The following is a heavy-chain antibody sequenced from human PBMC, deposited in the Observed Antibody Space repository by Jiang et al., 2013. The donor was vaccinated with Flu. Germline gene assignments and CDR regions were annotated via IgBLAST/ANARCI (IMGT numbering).Heavy chain of an antibody. CDR2: ISYDGSNK. V-gene: IGHV3-30-3*01. Sequence: HWVRQAPGKGLEWVAVISYDGSNKYYADSVKGRFTISRDNSKNTLYLQMNSLRAEDTAVYYCARAGNLGEPRYYDFWSGYYNPPNWGQGTLVTVSS. D-gene: IGHD3-3*01. CDR3: ARAGNLGEPRYYDFWSGYYNPPN. J-gene: IGHJ4*02.